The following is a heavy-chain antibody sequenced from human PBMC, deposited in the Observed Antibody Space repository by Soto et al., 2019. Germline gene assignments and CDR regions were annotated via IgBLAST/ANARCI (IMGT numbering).Heavy chain of an antibody. CDR3: ARRLLVYARYYYYYGMDV. Sequence: RGGSLRLSXAASGVTFSDYYMSWIRQAPGEGLEWVSYISSSSSYTNYAESVKGRFTISRDNAKNSLYLQMNSLRAEDTAVYYCARRLLVYARYYYYYGMDVWGQGTTVTVSS. V-gene: IGHV3-11*06. J-gene: IGHJ6*02. D-gene: IGHD2-8*01. CDR2: ISSSSSYT. CDR1: GVTFSDYY.